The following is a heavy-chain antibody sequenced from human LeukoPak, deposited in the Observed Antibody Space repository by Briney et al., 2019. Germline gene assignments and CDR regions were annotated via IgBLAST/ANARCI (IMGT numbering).Heavy chain of an antibody. Sequence: KPGGSLRLSCAASGFTFRDYSMNWVRQAPGKGLEWVSYISTSGNYIYYADSEKGRFTISRDNAKNSLYLQMHSLRAEDTALYYCARGAYNSGGTHENWGQGTLVTVSS. CDR1: GFTFRDYS. V-gene: IGHV3-21*01. CDR3: ARGAYNSGGTHEN. J-gene: IGHJ4*02. D-gene: IGHD3-22*01. CDR2: ISTSGNYI.